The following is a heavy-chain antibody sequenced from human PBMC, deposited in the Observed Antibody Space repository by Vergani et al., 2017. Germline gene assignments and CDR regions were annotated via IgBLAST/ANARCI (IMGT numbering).Heavy chain of an antibody. D-gene: IGHD1-26*01. CDR2: VYYTGST. J-gene: IGHJ6*03. CDR3: ARQTEGDLYYYYLDA. Sequence: QLQLQESGPGLVKPSETLSLTCTVSGDSINSSTYYWGWIRQTPEKGLEWIGSVYYTGSTYYNPSLTSRVTMSIDTSKNVFSLRMTSVTAADTAVYYCARQTEGDLYYYYLDAWAKGAAVTVSS. CDR1: GDSINSSTYY. V-gene: IGHV4-39*01.